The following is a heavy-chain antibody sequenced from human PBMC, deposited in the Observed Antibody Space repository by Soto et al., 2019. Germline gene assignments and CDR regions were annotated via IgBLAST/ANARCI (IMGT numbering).Heavy chain of an antibody. CDR1: GFIFSSYG. CDR2: ISYDGGDK. CDR3: ATDLFRHVTSGFSDS. J-gene: IGHJ5*01. Sequence: PGGSLRLSCAASGFIFSSYGMYWVRQAPGKGLEWVAVISYDGGDKYYADSVKVRFTISRDNYKNTLFLQMDSLRAEDKAVFYCATDLFRHVTSGFSDSWGQGTLVTVSS. V-gene: IGHV3-30*03. D-gene: IGHD1-26*01.